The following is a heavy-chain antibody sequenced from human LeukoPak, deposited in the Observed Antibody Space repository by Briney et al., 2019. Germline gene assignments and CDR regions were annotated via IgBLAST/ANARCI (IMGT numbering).Heavy chain of an antibody. D-gene: IGHD6-19*01. CDR1: GFTFSNYW. CDR3: ARYNSDWGCIVP. CDR2: IKQDGSEK. Sequence: GGSLRLSCAASGFTFSNYWMTWVRQAPGKGLEWVANIKQDGSEKYYVDSVKGRFTISRDNAKNSLYPQMNSLRAEDTAVYYCARYNSDWGCIVPWGQGTLVTVSS. V-gene: IGHV3-7*01. J-gene: IGHJ5*02.